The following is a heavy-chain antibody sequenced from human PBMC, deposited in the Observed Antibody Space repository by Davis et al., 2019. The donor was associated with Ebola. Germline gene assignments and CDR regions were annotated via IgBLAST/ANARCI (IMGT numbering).Heavy chain of an antibody. Sequence: ASVKVSCKASGYTFTSYAMHWVRQAPGQRLEWMGWINAGNGNTKYSQKFQGRVTLTSDTSASTAYMDLSSLRTEDTAVYYCARNYDGVDYYYGMDVWGQGTTVTVSS. CDR3: ARNYDGVDYYYGMDV. D-gene: IGHD4-23*01. J-gene: IGHJ6*02. CDR2: INAGNGNT. CDR1: GYTFTSYA. V-gene: IGHV1-3*01.